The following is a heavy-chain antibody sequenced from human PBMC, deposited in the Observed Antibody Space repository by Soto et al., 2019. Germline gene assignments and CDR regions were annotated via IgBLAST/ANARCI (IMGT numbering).Heavy chain of an antibody. V-gene: IGHV1-3*01. J-gene: IGHJ4*02. CDR2: INAGNGNT. CDR1: GYTFTSYA. D-gene: IGHD2-15*01. CDR3: ERGPGGPDGPGDY. Sequence: QVQLVQSGAEVKKPGASVKVSCKASGYTFTSYAMHWVRQAPGQRLEWMGWINAGNGNTKYSQKFQGRVTITRDTSASTAYMELSSRRSEDTAVYYCERGPGGPDGPGDYWGQGTLVTVSS.